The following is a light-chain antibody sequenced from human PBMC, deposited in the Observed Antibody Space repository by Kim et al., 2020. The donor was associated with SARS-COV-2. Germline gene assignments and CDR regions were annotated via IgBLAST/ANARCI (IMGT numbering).Light chain of an antibody. CDR3: SSYTSSNTFV. Sequence: GQSITISCTGTSSDVGGYNHVSWYQHHPGKAPKVMIYEVSKRPSGVSDRFSGSKSGNTASLTISGLQTEDEADYYCSSYTSSNTFVFGTGTKVTVL. V-gene: IGLV2-14*01. CDR1: SSDVGGYNH. J-gene: IGLJ1*01. CDR2: EVS.